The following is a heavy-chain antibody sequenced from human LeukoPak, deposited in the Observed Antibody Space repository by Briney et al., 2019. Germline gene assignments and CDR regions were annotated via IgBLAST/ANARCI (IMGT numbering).Heavy chain of an antibody. CDR1: GYSFTSYW. V-gene: IGHV5-51*01. CDR2: IYPGDSDT. D-gene: IGHD4-23*01. Sequence: GESLKISCKGSGYSFTSYWIGWVRQMPGKGLEWMGIIYPGDSDTRYSPSFQGQVTISADKSISTAYLQWSSLKASDTAMYYCARTTVVRAAVTPSDAFDIWGQGTMVTVSS. CDR3: ARTTVVRAAVTPSDAFDI. J-gene: IGHJ3*02.